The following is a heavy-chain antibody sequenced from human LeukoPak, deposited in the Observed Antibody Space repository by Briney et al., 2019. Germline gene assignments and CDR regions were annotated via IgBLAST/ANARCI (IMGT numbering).Heavy chain of an antibody. CDR2: INPSGGST. Sequence: ASVKVSCKASGYTFTSYYMHWVRQAPGQGLEWMGIINPSGGSTSYAQKFQGRVTMTRDTSTSTVYMELSSLRSEDTAVYYCARVFLSRHCSGGSCPFDYWGQGTLVTVSS. V-gene: IGHV1-46*01. D-gene: IGHD2-15*01. CDR3: ARVFLSRHCSGGSCPFDY. J-gene: IGHJ4*02. CDR1: GYTFTSYY.